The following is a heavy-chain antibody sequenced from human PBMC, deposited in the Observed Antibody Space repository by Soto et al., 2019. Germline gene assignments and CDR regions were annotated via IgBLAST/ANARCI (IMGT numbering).Heavy chain of an antibody. J-gene: IGHJ5*02. CDR2: ISGYDGNT. D-gene: IGHD2-15*01. V-gene: IGHV1-18*01. CDR3: AGHHSQGANWFDP. CDR1: GYTFTSYG. Sequence: QVQLVQSGAEVKKPGASVKVSCKASGYTFTSYGISWVRQAPGEGLEWVGWISGYDGNTDYAHKFRGRVTMTTDTTTNTAYRDLRSLRSDDTAVYYCAGHHSQGANWFDPWGKGTPVTVSS.